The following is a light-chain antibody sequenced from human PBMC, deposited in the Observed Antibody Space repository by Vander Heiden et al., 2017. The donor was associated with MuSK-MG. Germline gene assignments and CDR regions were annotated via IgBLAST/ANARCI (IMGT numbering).Light chain of an antibody. CDR1: QSVSSF. V-gene: IGKV3-11*01. CDR2: DAS. Sequence: EIVLTQSPATLSLSPGEGATLSCRASQSVSSFLAWYQQKPGQAPRLLIYDASNRATGIPSRFSGSGSGTDFTLTISSLEPEDFAVYYCQQRRNCPLTFGGGTKVEIK. CDR3: QQRRNCPLT. J-gene: IGKJ4*01.